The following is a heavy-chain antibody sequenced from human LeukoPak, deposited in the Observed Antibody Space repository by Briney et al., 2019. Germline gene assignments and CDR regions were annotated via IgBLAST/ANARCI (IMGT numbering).Heavy chain of an antibody. CDR3: ARADYYGSGATVDY. J-gene: IGHJ4*02. Sequence: SQTLSLTCAVSGGSISSGGYSWSWIRQPPGKGLEWIGYIYHSGSTYYNPSLKSRVTISVDRSKNQFSLKLSSVTAADTAEYYCARADYYGSGATVDYWGQGTLVTVSS. V-gene: IGHV4-30-2*01. CDR1: GGSISSGGYS. CDR2: IYHSGST. D-gene: IGHD3-10*01.